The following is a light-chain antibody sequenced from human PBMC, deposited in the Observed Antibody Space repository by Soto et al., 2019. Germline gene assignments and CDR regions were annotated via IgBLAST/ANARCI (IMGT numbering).Light chain of an antibody. CDR2: EVT. CDR1: GSDVGGYDY. Sequence: SALTQPASVSGSPGQSITISCTGTGSDVGGYDYVSWYQHHPGKAPKVMIYEVTNRPSGVSNRFSGSRSGNTASLTISGLQAEDEADYYCFSHRGGDSHVFGTGTKVTVL. CDR3: FSHRGGDSHV. J-gene: IGLJ1*01. V-gene: IGLV2-14*01.